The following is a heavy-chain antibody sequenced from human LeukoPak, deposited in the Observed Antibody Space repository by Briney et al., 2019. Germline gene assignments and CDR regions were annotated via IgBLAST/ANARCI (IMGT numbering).Heavy chain of an antibody. D-gene: IGHD2-2*01. Sequence: PSQTLSLTCTVSGGSISSGSYYWSWIRQPAGKGLEWIGRIYTSGSTNYNPSLKRRVTISVTTTNNIFSLKLCSLTAADTAVYYCARGHSHCSSTSCYVYYYYYYYMDVWGKGTTVTVSS. V-gene: IGHV4-61*02. CDR1: GGSISSGSYY. CDR3: ARGHSHCSSTSCYVYYYYYYYMDV. CDR2: IYTSGST. J-gene: IGHJ6*03.